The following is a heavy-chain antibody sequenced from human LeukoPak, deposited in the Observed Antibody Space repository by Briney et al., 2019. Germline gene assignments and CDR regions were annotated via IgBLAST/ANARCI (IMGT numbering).Heavy chain of an antibody. D-gene: IGHD1-1*01. V-gene: IGHV3-11*01. J-gene: IGHJ3*02. CDR1: GFTFSDYY. Sequence: PGGSLRLSCAASGFTFSDYYMSWIRQAPGKGLEWVSYISNSGSTTNYADSVKGRFTISRDNANNSLYLQMNSLRAEDTAVYYCARALGYYAFDIWGQGTMVTVSS. CDR3: ARALGYYAFDI. CDR2: ISNSGSTT.